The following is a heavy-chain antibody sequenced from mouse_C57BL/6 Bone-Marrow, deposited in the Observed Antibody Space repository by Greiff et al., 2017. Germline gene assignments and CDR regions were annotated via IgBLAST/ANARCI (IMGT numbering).Heavy chain of an antibody. V-gene: IGHV1-64*01. D-gene: IGHD1-1*01. J-gene: IGHJ4*01. CDR3: AREVLRVAMDY. CDR1: GYTFTSYW. Sequence: VQLQQPGAELVKPGASVKLSCKASGYTFTSYWMHWVKQRPGQGLEWIGMIHPNSGSTNYNEKFKSKATLTADKSSSTAYMQLSSLTSEDSAVYYCAREVLRVAMDYWGQGTSVTVSS. CDR2: IHPNSGST.